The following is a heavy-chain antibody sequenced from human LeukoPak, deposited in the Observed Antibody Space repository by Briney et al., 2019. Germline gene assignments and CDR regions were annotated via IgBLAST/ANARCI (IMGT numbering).Heavy chain of an antibody. Sequence: SETLSLTCTVSGGSISSYYWSWIRQPPGKGLEWIGYIYYSGSTNYNPSLKSRVTISVDRSKNQFSLKLSSVTAADTAVYYCARYGGWGEYYYYGMDVWGQGTTVTVSS. CDR2: IYYSGST. J-gene: IGHJ6*02. CDR3: ARYGGWGEYYYYGMDV. CDR1: GGSISSYY. V-gene: IGHV4-59*12. D-gene: IGHD4-23*01.